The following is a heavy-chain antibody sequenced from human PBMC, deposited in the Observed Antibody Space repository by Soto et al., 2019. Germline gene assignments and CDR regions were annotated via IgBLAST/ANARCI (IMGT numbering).Heavy chain of an antibody. CDR3: AKDLYDSSGSPSDY. D-gene: IGHD3-22*01. CDR2: ISGSGGST. Sequence: PGGCLRLSCAASGFTFSSYAMSWVRQAPGKGLEWVSAISGSGGSTYYADSVKGRFTISRDNSKNTLYLQMNSLRAEDTAVYYCAKDLYDSSGSPSDYWGQGTLVTVSS. CDR1: GFTFSSYA. J-gene: IGHJ4*02. V-gene: IGHV3-23*01.